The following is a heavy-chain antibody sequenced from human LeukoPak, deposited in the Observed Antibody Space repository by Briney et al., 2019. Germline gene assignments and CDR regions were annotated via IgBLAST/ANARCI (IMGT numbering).Heavy chain of an antibody. V-gene: IGHV6-1*01. J-gene: IGHJ4*02. D-gene: IGHD6-19*01. CDR3: AREGSGWYSRVGSREIDY. CDR2: TYYRSKWYN. Sequence: SQTLSLTCAISGDSVSSNSAAWNWIRQSPSRGLEWLGRTYYRSKWYNDYAVSVKSRITINPDTSKNQFSLQLNSVTPEDTAVYYCAREGSGWYSRVGSREIDYWGQGTLVTVSS. CDR1: GDSVSSNSAA.